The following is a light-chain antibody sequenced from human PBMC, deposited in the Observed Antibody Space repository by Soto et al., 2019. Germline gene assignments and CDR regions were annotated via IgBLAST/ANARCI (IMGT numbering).Light chain of an antibody. V-gene: IGLV2-14*03. CDR2: DVS. CDR3: SSYTTSTVV. J-gene: IGLJ2*01. CDR1: SSDVAAYNY. Sequence: QSALTQPASVSGSPGQSITISCTETSSDVAAYNYVSWYQKHPGKAPKLMIYDVSNRPSGVSNRFSGSKSGSTASLTISRLQAEDEADYYCSSYTTSTVVFGGGTKLTVL.